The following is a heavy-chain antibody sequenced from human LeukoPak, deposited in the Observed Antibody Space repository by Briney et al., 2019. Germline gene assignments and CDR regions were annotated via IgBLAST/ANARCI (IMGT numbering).Heavy chain of an antibody. CDR2: ISSSSSYI. D-gene: IGHD1-26*01. Sequence: SGGSLRLSCAASGFTFSSYSMNWVRQAPGKGLEWVSSISSSSSYIYYADSVKGRFTISRDNAKNSLYLQMNSLRAEDTAVYYCARDVALSGSYEVNDYWGQGTLVTVSS. CDR3: ARDVALSGSYEVNDY. CDR1: GFTFSSYS. J-gene: IGHJ4*02. V-gene: IGHV3-21*01.